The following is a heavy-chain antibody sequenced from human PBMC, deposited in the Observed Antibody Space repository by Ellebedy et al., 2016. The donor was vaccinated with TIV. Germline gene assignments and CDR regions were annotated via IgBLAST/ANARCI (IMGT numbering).Heavy chain of an antibody. CDR1: GGSISSGGYY. CDR3: ARGGRRWFSDY. Sequence: SETLSLTCTVSGGSISSGGYYWSWIRQHPRKGLEWIGYIYYSGSTYYNPSLKSRVIMSVDTSKNQFSLKLSSVTAADTAVYYCARGGRRWFSDYWGQGTLVTVSS. D-gene: IGHD4-23*01. CDR2: IYYSGST. J-gene: IGHJ4*02. V-gene: IGHV4-31*03.